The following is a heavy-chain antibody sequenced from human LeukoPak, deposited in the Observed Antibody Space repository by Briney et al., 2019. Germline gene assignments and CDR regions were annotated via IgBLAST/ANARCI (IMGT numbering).Heavy chain of an antibody. D-gene: IGHD3-9*01. CDR2: INPTGGVA. CDR3: AKDLNDWNYFYYYYLDV. Sequence: ASVKVSCKASGYSFANYYIHWVRRAPGQGLEWMGVINPTGGVATYAQRFQGRPTMSRDTSTTTVYMELSSLKSEDTAVYYCAKDLNDWNYFYYYYLDVWGIGTMVTVSS. CDR1: GYSFANYY. V-gene: IGHV1-46*01. J-gene: IGHJ6*03.